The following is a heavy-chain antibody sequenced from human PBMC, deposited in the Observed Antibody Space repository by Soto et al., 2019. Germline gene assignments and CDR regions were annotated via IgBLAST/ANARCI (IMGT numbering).Heavy chain of an antibody. CDR3: ASLNNWSSGDGRIDV. CDR1: GGTFNTYT. J-gene: IGHJ6*02. D-gene: IGHD1-26*01. V-gene: IGHV1-69*01. CDR2: IMPLYAKP. Sequence: QVQLVQSGAEVKKPGYSVKVSCKASGGTFNTYTISWVRQVPGQGLEWLGGIMPLYAKPTYAQPFLGRLTIAASAHTSTGSMELSRLISEDTALYYCASLNNWSSGDGRIDVLGRGTAVSVSS.